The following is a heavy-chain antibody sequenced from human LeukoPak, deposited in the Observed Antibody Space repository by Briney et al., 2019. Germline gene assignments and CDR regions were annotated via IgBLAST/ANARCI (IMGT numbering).Heavy chain of an antibody. Sequence: PSDTLSLICAVYGRPFSGYYWRWMRQPPGEGLEWLGCIYDSGSTTCNPSLKSRVTISVDTSKNQFSLKLSSVAAADTDVYYCARDAYGDEEDDAFDIWGQGTLVTVSS. D-gene: IGHD4-17*01. CDR1: GRPFSGYY. J-gene: IGHJ3*02. V-gene: IGHV4-59*01. CDR3: ARDAYGDEEDDAFDI. CDR2: IYDSGST.